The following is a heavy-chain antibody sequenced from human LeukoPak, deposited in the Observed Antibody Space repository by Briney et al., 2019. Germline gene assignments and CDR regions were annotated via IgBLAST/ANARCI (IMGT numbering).Heavy chain of an antibody. CDR2: IYYSGST. CDR3: ARYSSSLRNWFDP. V-gene: IGHV4-39*07. J-gene: IGHJ5*02. D-gene: IGHD6-13*01. Sequence: SETLSLTCTVSGGSISSSSYYWGWIRQPPGKGLEWIGSIYYSGSTYYNPSLKSRVTISVDTSKNQFSLKLSSVTAADTAVYYCARYSSSLRNWFDPWGQGTLVTVSS. CDR1: GGSISSSSYY.